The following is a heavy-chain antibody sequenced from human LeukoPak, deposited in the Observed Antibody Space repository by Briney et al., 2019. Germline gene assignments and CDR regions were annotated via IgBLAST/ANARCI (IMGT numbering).Heavy chain of an antibody. Sequence: PSETLSLTCSVSGGSITNYYWNWMRQPPGKGLEWICYISHIGSTSYNPSLKSRLTISVDRSKNQFYLKLTSVTAADTAIYYCARDRLSANAFDMWAQGTVVTVSS. V-gene: IGHV4-59*01. CDR1: GGSITNYY. CDR3: ARDRLSANAFDM. J-gene: IGHJ3*02. D-gene: IGHD2-21*02. CDR2: ISHIGST.